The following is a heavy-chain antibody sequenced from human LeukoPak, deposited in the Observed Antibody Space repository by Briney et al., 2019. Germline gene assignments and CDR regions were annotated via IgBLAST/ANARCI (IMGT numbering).Heavy chain of an antibody. V-gene: IGHV4-59*01. J-gene: IGHJ6*02. CDR1: GGSISSYY. D-gene: IGHD1-26*01. CDR2: IYYSGST. CDR3: ARKELFNGMDV. Sequence: SETLSLTCTVSGGSISSYYWSWIRQPPGKGLEWIGYIYYSGSTNYNPSLKSRVTISVDTSKNQFSLKLSSVTAADTAVYYCARKELFNGMDVWGQGTTVTVSS.